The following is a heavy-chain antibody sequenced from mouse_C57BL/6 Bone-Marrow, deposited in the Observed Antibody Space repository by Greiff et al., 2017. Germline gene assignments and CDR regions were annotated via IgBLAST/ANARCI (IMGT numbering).Heavy chain of an antibody. CDR3: ASRRDDGYCAPVAY. V-gene: IGHV5-6*01. J-gene: IGHJ3*01. CDR1: GFTFSSYG. CDR2: ISSGGSYT. D-gene: IGHD2-3*01. Sequence: EVQVVESGGDLVKPGGSLKLSCAASGFTFSSYGMSWVRQTPDKRLEWVATISSGGSYTYYPDSVKGRFTISRDNAKNTLYLQMSSLKSEDPAMYYCASRRDDGYCAPVAYWGQGTLVTVSA.